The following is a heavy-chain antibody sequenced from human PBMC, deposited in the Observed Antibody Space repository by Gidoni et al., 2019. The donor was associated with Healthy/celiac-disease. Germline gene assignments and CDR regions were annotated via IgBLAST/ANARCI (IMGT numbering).Heavy chain of an antibody. J-gene: IGHJ6*02. CDR1: GYTFTSYG. D-gene: IGHD3-3*01. CDR3: AREVRFLEWLLSNYYYYYGMDV. Sequence: QVQLVQSGAEVKKPGASVKVSCKASGYTFTSYGISWVRQAPGQGLEWMGWISAYNGNTNYAQKLQGRVTMTTDTSTSTAYMELRRLRSDDTAVYYCAREVRFLEWLLSNYYYYYGMDVWGQGTTVTVSS. CDR2: ISAYNGNT. V-gene: IGHV1-18*01.